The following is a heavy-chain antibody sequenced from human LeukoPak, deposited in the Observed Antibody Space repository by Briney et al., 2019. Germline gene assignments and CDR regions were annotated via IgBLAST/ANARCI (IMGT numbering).Heavy chain of an antibody. V-gene: IGHV4-31*03. J-gene: IGHJ6*02. CDR2: IYYSGST. D-gene: IGHD2-2*01. Sequence: KPSQTLSLTCTVSGGSISSGGYYWSWIRQHPGTGLEWIGYIYYSGSTYYNPSLKSRVTISVDTSKNQFSLKLSSVTAAGTAVYYCARDRADCSSTSCYGYYYYYGMDVWGQGTTVTVSS. CDR3: ARDRADCSSTSCYGYYYYYGMDV. CDR1: GGSISSGGYY.